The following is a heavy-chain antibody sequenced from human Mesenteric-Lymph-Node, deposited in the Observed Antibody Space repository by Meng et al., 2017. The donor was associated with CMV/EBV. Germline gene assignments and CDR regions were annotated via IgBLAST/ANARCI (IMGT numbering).Heavy chain of an antibody. Sequence: ASGYTCSGYYIQWWRQEPGQELVWMRRINPSGGSTSYAQKFQGRVTITRDTSKSTVYMELSSLRSEDTAVYYCAREPYGSGSPLFDYWGQGTLVTVSS. CDR2: INPSGGST. CDR3: AREPYGSGSPLFDY. J-gene: IGHJ4*02. V-gene: IGHV1-46*01. CDR1: GYTCSGYY. D-gene: IGHD3-10*01.